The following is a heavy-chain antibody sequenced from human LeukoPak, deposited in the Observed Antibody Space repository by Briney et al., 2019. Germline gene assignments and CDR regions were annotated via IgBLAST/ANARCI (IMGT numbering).Heavy chain of an antibody. Sequence: GGSLRLSCAASGFTISSNYMSWVRQAPGTGLEWVSVIYGGGSTYYADSVKGRFTISRDNSRNTLYLQMNSLRTEDTAVYYCARRIQYYYDSSGSGAFDIWGQGTMVTVSS. V-gene: IGHV3-66*02. D-gene: IGHD3-22*01. CDR3: ARRIQYYYDSSGSGAFDI. CDR1: GFTISSNY. J-gene: IGHJ3*02. CDR2: IYGGGST.